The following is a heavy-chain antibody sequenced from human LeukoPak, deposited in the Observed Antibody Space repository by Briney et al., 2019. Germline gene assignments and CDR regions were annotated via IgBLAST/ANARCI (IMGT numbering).Heavy chain of an antibody. Sequence: PSETLSLTCTVSGGSISSSRYYWGWIREPPGKGLEWIGSIYYSGSTYYNPSLKSRVTISVDTSKNQFSLKLSSVTAADTAVYYCARDPYGDYGVGYWGQGTLVTVSS. CDR2: IYYSGST. J-gene: IGHJ4*02. CDR3: ARDPYGDYGVGY. D-gene: IGHD4-17*01. CDR1: GGSISSSRYY. V-gene: IGHV4-39*07.